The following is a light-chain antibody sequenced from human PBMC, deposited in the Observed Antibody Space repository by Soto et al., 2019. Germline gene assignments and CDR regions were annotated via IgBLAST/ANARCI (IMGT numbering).Light chain of an antibody. J-gene: IGLJ1*01. CDR2: RNN. V-gene: IGLV1-47*01. CDR3: ATWDDSLNGFYV. Sequence: SVLTQPPSVSGAPGQRVTISCTGSSSNIGAGYDVQWYQQLPGTAPKLLIYRNNQRPSGVPDRFSGSKSGTSASLAISGLRSDDEADYFCATWDDSLNGFYVFGTGTKVTVL. CDR1: SSNIGAGYD.